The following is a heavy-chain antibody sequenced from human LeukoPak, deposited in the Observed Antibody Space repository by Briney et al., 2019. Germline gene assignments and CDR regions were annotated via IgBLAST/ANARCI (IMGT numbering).Heavy chain of an antibody. Sequence: GGSLRLSCAASGFTFSSYAMSWVRQAPGKGLEWVSAISGSGGSTYYADSVKGRFTISRDNSKNTLYLQMNSLRAEDTAVYYCAKDDTDYDILTGYYMDVWGKGTTVTVSS. CDR2: ISGSGGST. V-gene: IGHV3-23*01. CDR3: AKDDTDYDILTGYYMDV. D-gene: IGHD3-9*01. CDR1: GFTFSSYA. J-gene: IGHJ6*03.